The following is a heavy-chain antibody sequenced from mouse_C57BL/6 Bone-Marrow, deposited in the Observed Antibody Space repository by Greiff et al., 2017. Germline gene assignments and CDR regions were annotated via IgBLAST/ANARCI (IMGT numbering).Heavy chain of an antibody. V-gene: IGHV5-15*01. J-gene: IGHJ4*01. D-gene: IGHD2-4*01. CDR1: GFTFSDYG. CDR2: ISNLAYSI. Sequence: EVQLVESGGGLVQPGGSLKLSCAASGFTFSDYGMAWVRQAPRKGPEWVAFISNLAYSIYYADTVTGRFTISRENAKNTLYLEMSSLRSEYTAMYYCARRWDYDDYYAMDYWGQGTSVTVSS. CDR3: ARRWDYDDYYAMDY.